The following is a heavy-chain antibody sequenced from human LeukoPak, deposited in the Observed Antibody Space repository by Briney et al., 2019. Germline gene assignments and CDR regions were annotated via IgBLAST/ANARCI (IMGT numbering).Heavy chain of an antibody. J-gene: IGHJ6*03. CDR3: ARATTARRGVKRRDYYYYMDV. CDR2: MNPNSGNT. D-gene: IGHD3-10*01. CDR1: GYTFTSYD. Sequence: GASVKVSCKASGYTFTSYDINWVRQATGQGLEWMGWMNPNSGNTGYAQKFQGRVTITRNTSISTAYMELSSLRSEDTAVYYCARATTARRGVKRRDYYYYMDVWGKGTTVTVSS. V-gene: IGHV1-8*03.